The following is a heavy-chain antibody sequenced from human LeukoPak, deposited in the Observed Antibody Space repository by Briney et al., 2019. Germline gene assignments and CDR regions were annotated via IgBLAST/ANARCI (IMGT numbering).Heavy chain of an antibody. J-gene: IGHJ6*03. D-gene: IGHD5-12*01. V-gene: IGHV4-34*01. Sequence: SETLSPTCAVYGGSLSGYYWSWIRQPPGKGLEWIGQINHSGSTNYNPSLKSRVAISVDTSKNQFSLKLSSVTAADTAVYFCARGNAGGHDLGYYYYYMDVWGKGTTVTVSS. CDR3: ARGNAGGHDLGYYYYYMDV. CDR2: INHSGST. CDR1: GGSLSGYY.